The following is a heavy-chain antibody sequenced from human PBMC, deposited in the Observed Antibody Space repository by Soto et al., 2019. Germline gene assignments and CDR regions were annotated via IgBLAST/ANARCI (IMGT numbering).Heavy chain of an antibody. D-gene: IGHD3-3*01. CDR1: GLTFSNYA. V-gene: IGHV3-23*01. J-gene: IGHJ4*02. CDR2: IDGTGTGP. Sequence: PGGSLSLSCAASGLTFSNYAMSWVRQAPGKGLEWVSSIDGTGTGPYFADSVKGRFAISRDNSKNTLYLQMNSLRVEDTAVYYCAKAVADFWSVYYTGPAPLDHYFDYWGRGTLVTVSS. CDR3: AKAVADFWSVYYTGPAPLDHYFDY.